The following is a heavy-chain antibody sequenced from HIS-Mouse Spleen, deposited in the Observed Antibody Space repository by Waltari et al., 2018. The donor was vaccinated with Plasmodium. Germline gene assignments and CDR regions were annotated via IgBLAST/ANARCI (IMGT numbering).Heavy chain of an antibody. D-gene: IGHD6-13*01. CDR3: AREKHSSSWYDAFDI. V-gene: IGHV3-48*01. J-gene: IGHJ3*02. Sequence: EVQLVESGGGVVQPGGSMRLSCAASAFPFSSYSMHWVRKAPGKGRGWVSYISSSSSTIYYADSVKGRFTISRDNAKNSLFLQMNSLRAEDTAVYYCAREKHSSSWYDAFDIWGQGTMVTVSS. CDR1: AFPFSSYS. CDR2: ISSSSSTI.